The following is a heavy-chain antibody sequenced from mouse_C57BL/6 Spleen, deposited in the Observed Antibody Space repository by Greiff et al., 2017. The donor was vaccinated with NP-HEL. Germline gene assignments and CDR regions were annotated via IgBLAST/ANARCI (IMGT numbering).Heavy chain of an antibody. D-gene: IGHD2-4*01. CDR1: GYAFSSYW. V-gene: IGHV1-80*01. J-gene: IGHJ1*03. CDR3: ARFYDSYFDV. Sequence: QVQLKESGAELVKPGASVKISCKASGYAFSSYWMNWVKQRPGKGLEWIGQIYPGDGDTNYNGKFKGKATLTADKSSSTAYMQLSSLTSEDSAVYFCARFYDSYFDVWGTGTTVTVSS. CDR2: IYPGDGDT.